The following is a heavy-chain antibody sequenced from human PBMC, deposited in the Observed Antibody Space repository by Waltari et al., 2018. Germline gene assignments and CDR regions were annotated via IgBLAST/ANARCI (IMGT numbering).Heavy chain of an antibody. V-gene: IGHV3-49*04. J-gene: IGHJ6*03. CDR2: MRSKAYGGTT. CDR3: TRVQAAHYYYYMDV. Sequence: EVQLVESGGGLVQPGRSLRLSCTASGFTFGDYAMSWVRQAPGKGLEWVCFMRSKAYGGTTEYASSVKGRVTISRDDSKSISYLQMNSLKTEDTAVYYCTRVQAAHYYYYMDVWGKGTTVTVSS. CDR1: GFTFGDYA.